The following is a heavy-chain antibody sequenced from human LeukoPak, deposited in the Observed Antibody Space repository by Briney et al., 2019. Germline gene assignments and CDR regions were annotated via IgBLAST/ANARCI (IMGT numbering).Heavy chain of an antibody. CDR1: GFMFNNYW. D-gene: IGHD3-10*01. Sequence: PGGSLRLSCVVSGFMFNNYWMSWVRQAPGKGLEWVATIRQDGSDKYFLDSVRGRFTIPRDNAENSLYLQMNSLRAEDTAVYYCARDKGFGGSSFDYWGQGTLVTVSS. CDR3: ARDKGFGGSSFDY. J-gene: IGHJ4*02. V-gene: IGHV3-7*01. CDR2: IRQDGSDK.